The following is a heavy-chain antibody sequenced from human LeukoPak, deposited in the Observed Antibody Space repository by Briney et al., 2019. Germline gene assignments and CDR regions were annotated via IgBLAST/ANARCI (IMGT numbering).Heavy chain of an antibody. V-gene: IGHV3-11*01. CDR2: ISSSGSTI. J-gene: IGHJ4*02. D-gene: IGHD3-9*01. CDR1: GFTFSDYY. Sequence: GGSLRLSCAASGFTFSDYYMSWIRQAPGKGLEWVSYISSSGSTIYYADSVKGRFTISRDNAKNSLYLQMNSLRAEDTAVYYCARGADTHDILTGYPDYWGQGTLVTVSS. CDR3: ARGADTHDILTGYPDY.